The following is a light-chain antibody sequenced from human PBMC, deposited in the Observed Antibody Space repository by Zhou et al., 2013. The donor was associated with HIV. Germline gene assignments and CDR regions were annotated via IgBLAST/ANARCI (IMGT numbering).Light chain of an antibody. V-gene: IGKV2D-29*01. CDR1: QSLLHTDGETY. Sequence: DIVLTQTPLSLSVTPGQPASISCKSRQSLLHTDGETYLSWYHQKPGQPPQLLIYEVSNRFSGVPDRFSGSGSGTDFTLRISRVESEDVGLYYCMQSKQLPLTLVGGTRWDIK. CDR2: EVS. CDR3: MQSKQLPLT. J-gene: IGKJ4*01.